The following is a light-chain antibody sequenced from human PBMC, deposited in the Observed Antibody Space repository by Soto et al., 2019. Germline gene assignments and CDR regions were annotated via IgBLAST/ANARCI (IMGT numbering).Light chain of an antibody. V-gene: IGKV3-11*02. CDR3: QQRRNWPST. CDR1: QSVSSY. J-gene: IGKJ4*01. Sequence: EIVLTQSPATLSLSPGERAALSCRASQSVSSYLAWYQQKPGQAPRLLIYDASKRAPGIPARFTGSGSGRDVTLTISSLEPEDFSVYFCQQRRNWPSTFVGETKVEI. CDR2: DAS.